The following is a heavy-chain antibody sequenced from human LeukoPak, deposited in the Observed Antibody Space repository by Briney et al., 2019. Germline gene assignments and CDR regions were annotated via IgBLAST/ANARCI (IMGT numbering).Heavy chain of an antibody. CDR1: GFSLRTSGMC. Sequence: ESGPALLNPTQTLTLTCTFSGFSLRTSGMCVSWIRQPPGKALEWLARIDWDDDKYYSTSLKTRLTISKDTSKNQVVLTMTNMDPVDTATYYCARIRQWELRGFDYWSQGTLVTVSS. J-gene: IGHJ4*02. CDR3: ARIRQWELRGFDY. CDR2: IDWDDDK. D-gene: IGHD1-26*01. V-gene: IGHV2-70*11.